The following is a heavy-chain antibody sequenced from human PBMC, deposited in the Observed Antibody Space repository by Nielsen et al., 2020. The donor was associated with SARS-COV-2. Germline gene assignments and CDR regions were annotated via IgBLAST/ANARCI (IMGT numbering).Heavy chain of an antibody. D-gene: IGHD3-16*01. J-gene: IGHJ4*02. CDR1: GGTFGSYA. CDR3: ARLGVNAMALHHRLFDY. Sequence: ASVKVSCKASGGTFGSYAISWVRQAPGQGLEWMGWINTNTGNPTYAQGFTGRFVFSLDTSVSTAYLQISSLKAEDTAVYYCARLGVNAMALHHRLFDYWGQGTLVTVSS. CDR2: INTNTGNP. V-gene: IGHV7-4-1*02.